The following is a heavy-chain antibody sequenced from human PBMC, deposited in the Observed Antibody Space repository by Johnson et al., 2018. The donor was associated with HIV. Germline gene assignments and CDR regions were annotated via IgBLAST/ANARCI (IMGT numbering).Heavy chain of an antibody. CDR3: ARLIVGAPGAFDI. Sequence: QMQLVESGGGLVQPGGSLRLSCAASGFNVSTNYMNWVRQAPGKGLEWVAVISYDGSNKYYADSVKGRFTISRDNSKNTVFLQMNSLRAEDTALYYCARLIVGAPGAFDIWGQGTMVTVSS. CDR2: ISYDGSNK. D-gene: IGHD1-26*01. J-gene: IGHJ3*02. CDR1: GFNVSTNY. V-gene: IGHV3-30-3*01.